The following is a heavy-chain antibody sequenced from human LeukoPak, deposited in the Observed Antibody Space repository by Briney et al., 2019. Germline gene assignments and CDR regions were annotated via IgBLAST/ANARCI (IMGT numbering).Heavy chain of an antibody. Sequence: SETLSLTCTVSGGSISSSSYYWGWIRQPPGKGLEWIGYIYYSGSTNYNPSLKSRVTISVDTSKNQFSLKLSSVTAADTAVYYCARHLYYYDIDGMDVWGQGTTVTVSS. V-gene: IGHV4-61*05. J-gene: IGHJ6*02. CDR1: GGSISSSSYY. CDR3: ARHLYYYDIDGMDV. CDR2: IYYSGST. D-gene: IGHD3-22*01.